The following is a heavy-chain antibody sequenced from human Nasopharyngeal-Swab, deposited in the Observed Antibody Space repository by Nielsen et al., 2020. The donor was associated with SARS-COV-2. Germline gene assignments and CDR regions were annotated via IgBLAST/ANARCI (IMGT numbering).Heavy chain of an antibody. D-gene: IGHD4-11*01. V-gene: IGHV3-30-3*01. CDR2: ISYDGSNK. CDR1: GFTFISYA. Sequence: GGSLRLSCAASGFTFISYAMHWVRQAPGKGLEWVAFISYDGSNKYYADSVKGRFTISRDNSKNTLYLQMNSLRAEDTAVYYCARDLKGNYADSGDYWGQGTLVTVSS. CDR3: ARDLKGNYADSGDY. J-gene: IGHJ4*02.